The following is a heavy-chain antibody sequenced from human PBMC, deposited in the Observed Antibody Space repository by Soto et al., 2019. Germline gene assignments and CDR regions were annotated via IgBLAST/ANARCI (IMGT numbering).Heavy chain of an antibody. J-gene: IGHJ6*02. Sequence: LSLTCTVSGGSISSGDYYWSWIRQPPGKGLEWIGYIYYSGNTYYNPSLKSRVTISVDTSKNQFSLKLSSVTAADTAVYYCARDRLLSEYYYYYGMDVWGQGTTVTVSS. CDR3: ARDRLLSEYYYYYGMDV. V-gene: IGHV4-30-4*01. CDR1: GGSISSGDYY. CDR2: IYYSGNT. D-gene: IGHD2-21*02.